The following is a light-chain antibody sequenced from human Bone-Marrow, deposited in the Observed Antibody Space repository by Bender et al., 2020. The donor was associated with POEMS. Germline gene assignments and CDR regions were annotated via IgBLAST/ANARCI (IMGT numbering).Light chain of an antibody. CDR2: EVS. CDR3: VAWDDTLNGWV. CDR1: SSDVGGNNF. V-gene: IGLV2-8*01. J-gene: IGLJ2*01. Sequence: QSALTQPPSASGSPGQSVTISCTGTSSDVGGNNFVSWYQQHPGKVPKLMIYEVSKRPSGVPDRFSGSMSGTSASLAISGLHSEDEADYYCVAWDDTLNGWVFGGGTKLTVL.